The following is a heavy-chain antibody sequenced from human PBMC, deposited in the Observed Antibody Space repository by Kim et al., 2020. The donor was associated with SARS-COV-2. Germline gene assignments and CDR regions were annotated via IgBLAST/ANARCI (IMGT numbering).Heavy chain of an antibody. D-gene: IGHD3-22*01. CDR3: ARVRGVVVIEYGMDV. J-gene: IGHJ6*02. Sequence: DPVKGRFTISRDNSKSTMYMKMNTLRAEDTAMYYCARVRGVVVIEYGMDVWGQGTTVTVSS. V-gene: IGHV3-30*01.